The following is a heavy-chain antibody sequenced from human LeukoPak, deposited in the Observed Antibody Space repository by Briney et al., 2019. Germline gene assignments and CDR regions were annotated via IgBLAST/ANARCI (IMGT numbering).Heavy chain of an antibody. CDR2: IYPGDSDT. J-gene: IGHJ4*02. V-gene: IGHV5-51*01. D-gene: IGHD2-21*02. CDR3: ARPFCGGDCYSDY. Sequence: GESLKISCKGSGYSFTSNWIGWVRQMPGKGLEWMGIIYPGDSDTRYSLSFQGQVTISADKSISTAYLQWSSLKTSDTAMYYCARPFCGGDCYSDYWGQGTLVTVSS. CDR1: GYSFTSNW.